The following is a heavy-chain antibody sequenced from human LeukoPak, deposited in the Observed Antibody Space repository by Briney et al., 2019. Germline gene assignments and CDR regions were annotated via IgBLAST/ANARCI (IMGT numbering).Heavy chain of an antibody. D-gene: IGHD3-10*01. V-gene: IGHV3-64D*06. CDR2: ISSNGGST. J-gene: IGHJ6*04. CDR3: VKDRGITMVRGVIGYYGMDV. CDR1: GFTFSSYA. Sequence: GGSLRLSCSASGFTFSSYAMHWVRQAPGKGLEYVSAISSNGGSTYYADSVKGRFTISRDNSKNTLYLQMGSLRAEDTAVYYCVKDRGITMVRGVIGYYGMDVWGKGTTVTVSS.